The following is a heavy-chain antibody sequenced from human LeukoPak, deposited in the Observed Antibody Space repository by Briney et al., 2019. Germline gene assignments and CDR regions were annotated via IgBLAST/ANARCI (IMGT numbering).Heavy chain of an antibody. CDR3: AKDFIGIKPDSFDI. V-gene: IGHV3-23*01. Sequence: PGGPLILSCAASGFTFSNYAMSWVRPAPGRGLEWVSTISSRGDNTYDADSVKGRFTISRDNSKNTLYLQMNSLRSEDTALYYCAKDFIGIKPDSFDIWGQGTLVTVSS. D-gene: IGHD3-22*01. J-gene: IGHJ3*02. CDR1: GFTFSNYA. CDR2: ISSRGDNT.